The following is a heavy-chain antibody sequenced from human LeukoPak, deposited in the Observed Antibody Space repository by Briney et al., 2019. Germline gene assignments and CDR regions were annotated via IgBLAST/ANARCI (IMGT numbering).Heavy chain of an antibody. CDR3: ARFDYGDHGGFDY. J-gene: IGHJ4*02. V-gene: IGHV1-2*02. D-gene: IGHD4/OR15-4a*01. Sequence: GASVKVSCKASGYTFTGYYMHWVRQAPGQGLEWMGWINPSSGGTNYAQNFQGRVTMTRDTSISTAYMELNRLRSDDTAVYYCARFDYGDHGGFDYWGQGTLVTVSS. CDR1: GYTFTGYY. CDR2: INPSSGGT.